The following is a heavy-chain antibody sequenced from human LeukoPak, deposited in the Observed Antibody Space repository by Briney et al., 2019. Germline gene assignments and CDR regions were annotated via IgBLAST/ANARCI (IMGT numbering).Heavy chain of an antibody. CDR1: GDSISSYY. CDR3: TRLTRLSTSPDRYYLDY. D-gene: IGHD6-6*01. CDR2: IYTSGGT. V-gene: IGHV4-4*09. Sequence: SETLSLTCSVSGDSISSYYWGWTRQPPGKGLEWIGYIYTSGGTNYIPSLKGRVTISIDTSKNQFSLKLSSVTAADSAVYYCTRLTRLSTSPDRYYLDYWGQGTLVTVSS. J-gene: IGHJ4*02.